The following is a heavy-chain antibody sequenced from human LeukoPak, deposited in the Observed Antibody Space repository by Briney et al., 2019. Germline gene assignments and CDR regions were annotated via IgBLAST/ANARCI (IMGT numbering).Heavy chain of an antibody. D-gene: IGHD3-22*01. CDR2: ISGSGDNT. V-gene: IGHV3-23*01. CDR3: AKGSYYDSSGSFYFDY. CDR1: GFTFSSYA. Sequence: GGSLKLSCAASGFTFSSYAMSWVRQAPGKGLEWVSGISGSGDNTYYADSVKGRFTISRDNSKNTLYVQVNSLGTEDTAAYYCAKGSYYDSSGSFYFDYWGQGTLVTVSS. J-gene: IGHJ4*02.